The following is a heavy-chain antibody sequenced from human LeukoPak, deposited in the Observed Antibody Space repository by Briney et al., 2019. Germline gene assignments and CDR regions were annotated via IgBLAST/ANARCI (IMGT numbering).Heavy chain of an antibody. J-gene: IGHJ4*02. D-gene: IGHD6-13*01. V-gene: IGHV3-23*01. CDR2: ISGSGGST. Sequence: GGSLRLSCAASGFTFSSYAMSWVRQAPGKGLEWVSAISGSGGSTYYADSVKGRFTISRDNAKNSLYLQMNSLRAEDTAVYYCARPSYSSTDIDYWGQGTLVTVSS. CDR1: GFTFSSYA. CDR3: ARPSYSSTDIDY.